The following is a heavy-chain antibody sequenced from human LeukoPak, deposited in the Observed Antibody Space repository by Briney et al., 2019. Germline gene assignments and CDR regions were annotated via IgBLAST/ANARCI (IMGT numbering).Heavy chain of an antibody. D-gene: IGHD1-26*01. V-gene: IGHV3-15*01. Sequence: GGSLRLSCAASGFTFSKAWMTWVRQAPGKGLEWVGRIKRNSDGGTTDYAAPVKGRFSISRDESKNTLYLQMNSLKTEDTALYYCTTDPYYDIWGQGTMVTVSS. CDR2: IKRNSDGGTT. J-gene: IGHJ3*02. CDR1: GFTFSKAW. CDR3: TTDPYYDI.